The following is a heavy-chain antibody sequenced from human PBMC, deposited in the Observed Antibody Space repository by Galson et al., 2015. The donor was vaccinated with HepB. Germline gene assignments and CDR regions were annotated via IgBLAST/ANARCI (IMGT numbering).Heavy chain of an antibody. CDR1: GFTFSSYS. CDR2: IDVSGSIK. CDR3: ARDRGSSGSHLSYYYDMDV. Sequence: SLRLSCAASGFTFSSYSMNWVRQAPGKGLEWVSYIDVSGSIKHYADSVKGRSTISRDNAENSLYLQMNSLRAEDTAVYFCARDRGSSGSHLSYYYDMDVWGQGTTVTVSS. D-gene: IGHD3-10*01. V-gene: IGHV3-48*04. J-gene: IGHJ6*02.